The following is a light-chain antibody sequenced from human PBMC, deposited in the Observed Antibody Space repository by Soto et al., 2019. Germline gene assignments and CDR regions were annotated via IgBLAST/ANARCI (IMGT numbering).Light chain of an antibody. CDR2: GVN. CDR3: SSYTTSYFDV. CDR1: GRDIGAYDY. V-gene: IGLV2-14*01. J-gene: IGLJ1*01. Sequence: QSVLTQPASVSGSPGQSITISCTGSGRDIGAYDYVSWYQQHPGKAPKLLIYGVNNRPSGVSYRFSASKSAFTASLTISGLQAEDEAHYYCSSYTTSYFDVFGPGTKLTVL.